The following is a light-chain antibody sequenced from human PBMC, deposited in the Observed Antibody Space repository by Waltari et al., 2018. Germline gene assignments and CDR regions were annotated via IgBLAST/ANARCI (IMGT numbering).Light chain of an antibody. Sequence: QSALAQPASVSGSPGQSITISCTGTSSDVGSYNLVSWYQQPPGKAPKLMIYEATKRPSGSSNRFSCSKSGTTASLTISGLQAEDEADYYCSSYAGSSTLVFGGGTKLTVL. CDR1: SSDVGSYNL. CDR3: SSYAGSSTLV. J-gene: IGLJ2*01. CDR2: EAT. V-gene: IGLV2-23*01.